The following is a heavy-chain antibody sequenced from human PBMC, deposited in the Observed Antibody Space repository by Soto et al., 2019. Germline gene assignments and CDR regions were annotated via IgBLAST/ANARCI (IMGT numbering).Heavy chain of an antibody. CDR3: ATIVGANDY. Sequence: VTVSVTFTVSRASIFAYSWTWIRQPAGKGLQWIGHIYSSGSANYSPSLKSRVSMSVDSSKNQISLKLSSVTAADTAVYYCATIVGANDYWGQGTLVTV. D-gene: IGHD1-26*01. CDR2: IYSSGSA. V-gene: IGHV4-4*07. J-gene: IGHJ4*02. CDR1: RASIFAYS.